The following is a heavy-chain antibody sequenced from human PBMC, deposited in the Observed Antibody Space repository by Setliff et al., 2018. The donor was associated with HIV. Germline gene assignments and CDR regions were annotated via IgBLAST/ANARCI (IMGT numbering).Heavy chain of an antibody. V-gene: IGHV4-59*01. J-gene: IGHJ4*02. D-gene: IGHD3-9*01. CDR2: IYYNGNT. Sequence: PSETLSLTCTVSGGSISSYYWSWIRQPPGKGLEWIGYIYYNGNTNYNPSLKSRVTISVDTSKNQLSLKLSSVTAADTAVYYCARLGGILTGTPVIDYWGQGTLVTVSS. CDR3: ARLGGILTGTPVIDY. CDR1: GGSISSYY.